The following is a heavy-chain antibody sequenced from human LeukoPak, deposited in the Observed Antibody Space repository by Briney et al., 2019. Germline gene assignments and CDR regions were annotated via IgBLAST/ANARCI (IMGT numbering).Heavy chain of an antibody. CDR1: GYTFTNYY. J-gene: IGHJ4*02. CDR3: TSPAGSTPHYFGY. V-gene: IGHV1-46*01. D-gene: IGHD6-25*01. Sequence: GASVKVSCKASGYTFTNYYVHWVRQAPGQGLEWMGMINPTGESTTYAQMFQGRLTVTRDTSTSTVYMELSSLKSEDTAVYYCTSPAGSTPHYFGYWGQGSLLTVSS. CDR2: INPTGEST.